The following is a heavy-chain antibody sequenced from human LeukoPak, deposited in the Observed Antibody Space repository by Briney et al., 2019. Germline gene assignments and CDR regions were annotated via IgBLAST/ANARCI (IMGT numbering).Heavy chain of an antibody. CDR3: ARTPKVTSVMNI. D-gene: IGHD3-16*01. Sequence: GGSLRLSCAASGFTFSSYDMHWVRQATGKGLEWVSAIDTAGNTFYPGSVRGRFTISRENAKNSLYLQMNNVRAGDTAVYYCARTPKVTSVMNIWGQGTMVTVSS. J-gene: IGHJ3*02. CDR1: GFTFSSYD. CDR2: IDTAGNT. V-gene: IGHV3-13*04.